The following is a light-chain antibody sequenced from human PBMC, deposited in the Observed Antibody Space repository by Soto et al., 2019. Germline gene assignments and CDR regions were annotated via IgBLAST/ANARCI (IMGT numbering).Light chain of an antibody. J-gene: IGKJ3*01. V-gene: IGKV1-39*01. Sequence: DIQMTQSPSSLSASVGDRVTITCRASQSISSYLNWYQQKPGKAPKLLIYAASSLQSGVPSRFSGSGSGTGFTPTIRRLQPEDFATYYCQKSYNTPFPFGPGTKVDIK. CDR2: AAS. CDR1: QSISSY. CDR3: QKSYNTPFP.